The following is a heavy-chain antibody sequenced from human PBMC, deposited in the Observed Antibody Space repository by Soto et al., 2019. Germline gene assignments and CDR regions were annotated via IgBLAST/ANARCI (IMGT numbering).Heavy chain of an antibody. CDR1: GYSFTSYW. D-gene: IGHD2-15*01. V-gene: IGHV5-51*01. Sequence: PGESLKISCKGSGYSFTSYWIGWVRQMPGKGLEWMGIIYPGDSDTRYSPSFQGQVTISADKSISTAYLQWSSLKASDTAMYYCARASGRYCSGGSCYPNWFDPWGQGTLVTVSS. CDR3: ARASGRYCSGGSCYPNWFDP. CDR2: IYPGDSDT. J-gene: IGHJ5*02.